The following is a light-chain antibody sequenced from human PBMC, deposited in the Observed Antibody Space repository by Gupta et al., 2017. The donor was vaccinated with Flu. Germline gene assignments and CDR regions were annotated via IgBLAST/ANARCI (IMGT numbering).Light chain of an antibody. CDR2: EVS. J-gene: IGLJ3*02. CDR3: SSYTSSSTWV. V-gene: IGLV2-14*01. CDR1: SSDVGGYNY. Sequence: QSALSQHASVSGSPGQPITISCTGTSSDVGGYNYVSWYQQHPGKAPKLMIYEVSNRPSGVSNRFSGSKSGNTASLTISGLQAEDEADYYCSSYTSSSTWVFGGGTKLTVL.